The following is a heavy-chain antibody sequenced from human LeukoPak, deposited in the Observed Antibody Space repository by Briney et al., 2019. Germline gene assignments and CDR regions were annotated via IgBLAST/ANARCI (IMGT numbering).Heavy chain of an antibody. D-gene: IGHD6-19*01. CDR3: AKASPLYDSGWYGPSGY. J-gene: IGHJ4*02. CDR1: GFTFDVYV. V-gene: IGHV3-9*01. CDR2: IDWDSGSI. Sequence: GGSLRLSCAASGFTFDVYVMHWVRQAPGKGLEWVSGIDWDSGSIGYADSVKGRFTISRDNAKNSLYLQMNSLRAEDTALYYCAKASPLYDSGWYGPSGYWGQGTLVTVSS.